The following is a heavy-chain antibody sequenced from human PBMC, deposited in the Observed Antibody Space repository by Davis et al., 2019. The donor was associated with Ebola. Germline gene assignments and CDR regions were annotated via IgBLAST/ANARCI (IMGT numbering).Heavy chain of an antibody. J-gene: IGHJ6*02. V-gene: IGHV3-11*01. D-gene: IGHD5/OR15-5a*01. Sequence: PGGSLRLSCAASGFTFSSYAMSWIRQAPGKGLEWVSYISSSGSTIYYADSVKGRFTISRDNAKNSLYLQMNSLRAEDTAVYYCARDLSTSPLYYYGMDVWGQGTTVTVSS. CDR1: GFTFSSYA. CDR3: ARDLSTSPLYYYGMDV. CDR2: ISSSGSTI.